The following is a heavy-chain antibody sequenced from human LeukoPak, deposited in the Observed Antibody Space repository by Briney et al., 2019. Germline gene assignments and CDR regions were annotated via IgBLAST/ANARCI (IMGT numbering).Heavy chain of an antibody. CDR3: ARESGSGEFDY. Sequence: PGGSLRLSCAASRFTFSSNKVNWVRQAPGKGLEWVSSISSSSSYIYYADSVKGRFNISRDNARNSLYLQMNSLRAEDTAVYYCARESGSGEFDYWGQGTLVTVPS. CDR2: ISSSSSYI. J-gene: IGHJ4*02. CDR1: RFTFSSNK. D-gene: IGHD2-15*01. V-gene: IGHV3-21*01.